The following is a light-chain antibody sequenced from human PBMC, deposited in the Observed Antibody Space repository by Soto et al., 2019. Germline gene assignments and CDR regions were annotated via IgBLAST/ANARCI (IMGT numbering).Light chain of an antibody. CDR1: ESVSTF. V-gene: IGKV3-11*01. CDR3: QQRSNWPWT. CDR2: EAS. J-gene: IGKJ1*01. Sequence: EIVLTQSPATLSLSPGERATLSCRASESVSTFLAWYQQKPGQAPRLLIYEASSRATGIPARFSGGGSGTVFTLTISGLEPEDFAVYYCQQRSNWPWTFGQGTKVEI.